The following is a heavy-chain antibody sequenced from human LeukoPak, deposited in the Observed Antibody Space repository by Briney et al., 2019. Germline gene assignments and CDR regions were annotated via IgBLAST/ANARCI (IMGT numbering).Heavy chain of an antibody. Sequence: PSETLSLTCTVSGDSINNNNPYWPWLRQRPGQGLMWIRSVYYSGTAYYKSSLNGLIIVVVDTSEYQLSLTLSSVTAAHTYFYYCARHGSATGWYRSHFDYCGEG. CDR3: ARHGSATGWYRSHFDY. D-gene: IGHD6-19*01. CDR2: VYYSGTA. CDR1: GDSINNNNPY. V-gene: IGHV4-39*01. J-gene: IGHJ4*02.